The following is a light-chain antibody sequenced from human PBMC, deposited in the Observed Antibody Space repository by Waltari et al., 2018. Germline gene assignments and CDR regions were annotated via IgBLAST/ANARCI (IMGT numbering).Light chain of an antibody. CDR3: QSYDSSLFVV. Sequence: QSVLTQPPSVSGAPGQRVTISCPGSSSNIGAGFDVHWYQQLPGTAPKLLIFVNNNRPSGVPDRFSGSKSGTSASLAITGLQAEDEADYYCQSYDSSLFVVFGGGTKLTVL. CDR1: SSNIGAGFD. CDR2: VNN. V-gene: IGLV1-40*01. J-gene: IGLJ2*01.